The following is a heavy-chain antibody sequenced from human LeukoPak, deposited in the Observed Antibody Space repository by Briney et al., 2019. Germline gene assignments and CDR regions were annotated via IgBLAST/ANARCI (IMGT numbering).Heavy chain of an antibody. J-gene: IGHJ4*02. Sequence: SVKVSCKVSGGAFTRYSVSWVRQAPGQGLQWVGRFIPIFGSANYAPNLQGRVTITTEESTNTAYMDLSGLRYEDTAVYYCAREGIAAAGLDYWGQGTLVTVSS. CDR2: FIPIFGSA. D-gene: IGHD6-13*01. CDR3: AREGIAAAGLDY. CDR1: GGAFTRYS. V-gene: IGHV1-69*05.